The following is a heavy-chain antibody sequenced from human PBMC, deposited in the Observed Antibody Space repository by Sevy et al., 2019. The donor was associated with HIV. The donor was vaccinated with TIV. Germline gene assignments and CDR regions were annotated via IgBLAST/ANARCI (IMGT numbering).Heavy chain of an antibody. D-gene: IGHD3-9*01. CDR2: IYYSGST. Sequence: SETLSLTCTVSGGSMSSYYWSWIRQPPGKRLEWIGYIYYSGSTNYNPSLKSRVTISVDTSKNQFSLKLRSVTAADTAVYYCARESYDILPGSRGMDVWGQWTTVTVSS. CDR1: GGSMSSYY. CDR3: ARESYDILPGSRGMDV. J-gene: IGHJ6*02. V-gene: IGHV4-59*01.